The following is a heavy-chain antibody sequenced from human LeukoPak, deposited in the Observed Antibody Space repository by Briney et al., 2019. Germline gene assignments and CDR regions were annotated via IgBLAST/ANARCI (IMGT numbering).Heavy chain of an antibody. CDR1: GFTFSRYT. D-gene: IGHD3-3*01. Sequence: GGSLRLSCAASGFTFSRYTMNWIRQAPGKGLEWVSYITGSTSIIYYADSVKGRFTISRDNAKNSLFLQMNSLRAEDTAVYYCARDGDYNFWIGNYDYWGQGALVTVSS. CDR3: ARDGDYNFWIGNYDY. V-gene: IGHV3-48*01. J-gene: IGHJ4*02. CDR2: ITGSTSII.